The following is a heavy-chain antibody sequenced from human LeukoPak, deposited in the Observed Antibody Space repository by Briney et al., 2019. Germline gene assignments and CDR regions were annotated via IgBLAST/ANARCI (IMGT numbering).Heavy chain of an antibody. V-gene: IGHV4-34*01. CDR2: INHSGNT. D-gene: IGHD4-17*01. CDR1: GGSFSGYY. Sequence: PSETLSLTCAVYGGSFSGYYWSWIRQPPGKGLEWIGEINHSGNTNYNPSLKSRVNISVDTSKNQFSLRLSSVTATDTAVYYCARRHGDFGLFFNWFDPWGQGTLVTVSS. J-gene: IGHJ5*02. CDR3: ARRHGDFGLFFNWFDP.